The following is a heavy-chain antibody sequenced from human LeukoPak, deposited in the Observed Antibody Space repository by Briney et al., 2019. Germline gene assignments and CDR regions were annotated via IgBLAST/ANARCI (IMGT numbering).Heavy chain of an antibody. CDR2: IIPIFGTA. J-gene: IGHJ6*02. CDR3: ARDSRYCSGGSCYSALAYYYYYGMDV. CDR1: GGTFSSYA. D-gene: IGHD2-15*01. V-gene: IGHV1-69*13. Sequence: ASVKVSCKASGGTFSSYAISWVRQAPGQGLEWMGGIIPIFGTANYAQKFQGRVTITADESTSTAYMELSSLRSEDTAVYYCARDSRYCSGGSCYSALAYYYYYGMDVWGQGTTVTVSS.